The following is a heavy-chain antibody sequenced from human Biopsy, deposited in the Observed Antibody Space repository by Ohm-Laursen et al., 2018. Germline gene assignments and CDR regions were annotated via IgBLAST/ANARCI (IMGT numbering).Heavy chain of an antibody. Sequence: GTLSLTCTVSGGSIINYYWNWIRQSPGKGLEWIAYIYSSGITNYNPSLKSRLTISIDTSKNQFSLRLNSVTAADTAVYYCARATNSTGWPYYYFYGMDVWGQGTTVTVSS. CDR2: IYSSGIT. V-gene: IGHV4-59*01. D-gene: IGHD2/OR15-2a*01. CDR3: ARATNSTGWPYYYFYGMDV. J-gene: IGHJ6*02. CDR1: GGSIINYY.